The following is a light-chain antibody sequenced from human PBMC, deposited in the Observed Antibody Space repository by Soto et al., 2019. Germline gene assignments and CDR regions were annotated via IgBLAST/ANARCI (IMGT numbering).Light chain of an antibody. CDR1: QSVSSY. Sequence: EIMLTQSPATLSLSPGERATLSCRASQSVSSYLAWHQQKPGQAPRLLIYDASNRATGIPARFSGSGPGKDFPPTIRTLEPEDFAVYYCQQRRNWLLPFGGGTKV. CDR3: QQRRNWLLP. V-gene: IGKV3-11*01. J-gene: IGKJ4*01. CDR2: DAS.